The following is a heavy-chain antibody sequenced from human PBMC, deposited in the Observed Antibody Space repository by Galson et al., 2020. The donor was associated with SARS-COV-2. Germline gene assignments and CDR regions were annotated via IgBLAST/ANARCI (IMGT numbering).Heavy chain of an antibody. CDR3: VSGGHYYYGSGRFDP. D-gene: IGHD3-10*01. V-gene: IGHV1-69*13. CDR2: IIPIFGTA. Sequence: SVKVSCKASGGTFSSYAISWVRQAPGQGLEWMGGIIPIFGTANYAQKFQGRVTITADESTSTAYMELSSLRSEDTAVYYCVSGGHYYYGSGRFDPWGQGTLVTVSS. J-gene: IGHJ5*02. CDR1: GGTFSSYA.